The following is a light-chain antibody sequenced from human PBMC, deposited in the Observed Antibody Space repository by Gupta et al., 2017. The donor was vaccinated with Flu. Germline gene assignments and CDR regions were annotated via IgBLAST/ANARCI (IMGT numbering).Light chain of an antibody. J-gene: IGKJ2*01. V-gene: IGKV1-39*01. CDR1: QSVNIF. CDR2: TAS. CDR3: QQSGSIPRT. Sequence: DIQMTQSPSSLSASVGDRVTITCRASQSVNIFVNWYQQKGGKAPQLLIYTASTLQSGVPSRFSGSGSGTDFTLTISGLQSEDFAVYYCQQSGSIPRTFGQGTKLDIK.